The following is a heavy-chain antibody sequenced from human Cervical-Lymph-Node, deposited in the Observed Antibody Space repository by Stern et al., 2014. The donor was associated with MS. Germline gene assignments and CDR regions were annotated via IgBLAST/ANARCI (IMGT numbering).Heavy chain of an antibody. CDR2: IYPVDADP. CDR3: TRQRAATGIL. Sequence: VQLVQSGAEVKKPGESLTISCKGSGYTFINYWIGWVRQMPGKGPEWMGIIYPVDADPRYSPSFQGQVTISADKSTSTAYLQWSSLKASDTATYYCTRQRAATGILWGQGTQVTVSS. V-gene: IGHV5-51*01. D-gene: IGHD6-13*01. J-gene: IGHJ4*02. CDR1: GYTFINYW.